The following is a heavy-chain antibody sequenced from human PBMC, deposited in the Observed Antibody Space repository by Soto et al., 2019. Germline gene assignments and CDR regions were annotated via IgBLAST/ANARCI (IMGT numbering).Heavy chain of an antibody. Sequence: SETLSLTCTVCGGSISSYYWSWIRQPAGKGLEWIGRIYTSGSTNYNPSLKGRVTMSVDTSKNQFSLKLSSVTAADTAVYYCARGGDGYPYSTFDYWGQGTLVTVSS. V-gene: IGHV4-4*07. J-gene: IGHJ4*02. CDR3: ARGGDGYPYSTFDY. CDR2: IYTSGST. CDR1: GGSISSYY. D-gene: IGHD5-12*01.